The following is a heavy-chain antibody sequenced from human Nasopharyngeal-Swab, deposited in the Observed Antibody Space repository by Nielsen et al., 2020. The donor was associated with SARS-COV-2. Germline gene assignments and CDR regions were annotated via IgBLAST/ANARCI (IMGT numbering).Heavy chain of an antibody. CDR1: GGSFSGYY. D-gene: IGHD4-17*01. CDR2: INHSGST. J-gene: IGHJ4*02. V-gene: IGHV4-34*01. Sequence: SETLSLTCAVYGGSFSGYYWSWIRQPPGKGLEWIGEINHSGSTNYNPSLKSRVTMSVDTSKNQFSLKLSSVTAADTAVYYCARVEDYAYYFDYWGQGTLVTVSS. CDR3: ARVEDYAYYFDY.